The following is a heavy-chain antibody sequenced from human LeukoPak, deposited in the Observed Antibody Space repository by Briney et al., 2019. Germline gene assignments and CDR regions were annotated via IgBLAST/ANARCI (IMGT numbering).Heavy chain of an antibody. Sequence: PGGSLRLSCAASGFTFNSFAMNWVRQTPGKGLEWVSSVTGHGGSTYYADSVKGRFTISRDNSKKTLHLQMNSLRAEDTAIYYCAKASSAGDSSSWNYWGQGILVTVSS. CDR3: AKASSAGDSSSWNY. D-gene: IGHD6-13*01. J-gene: IGHJ4*02. CDR1: GFTFNSFA. V-gene: IGHV3-23*01. CDR2: VTGHGGST.